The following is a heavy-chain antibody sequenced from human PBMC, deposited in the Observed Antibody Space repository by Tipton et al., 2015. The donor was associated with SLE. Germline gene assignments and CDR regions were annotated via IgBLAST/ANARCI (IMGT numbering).Heavy chain of an antibody. Sequence: LRLSCTVSGGSFSSYYWSWIRQPPGKGLEWIGYIYYSGSTNYNPSLKSRVTISVDTSKNQFSLKLSSVTAADTAVYYCARVGPDHRGSYYFDYWGQGTLVTVSS. J-gene: IGHJ4*02. D-gene: IGHD1-14*01. V-gene: IGHV4-59*01. CDR2: IYYSGST. CDR1: GGSFSSYY. CDR3: ARVGPDHRGSYYFDY.